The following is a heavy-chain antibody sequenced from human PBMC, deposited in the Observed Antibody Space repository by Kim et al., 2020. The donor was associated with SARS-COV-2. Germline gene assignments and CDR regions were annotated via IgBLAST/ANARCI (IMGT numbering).Heavy chain of an antibody. J-gene: IGHJ4*01. CDR3: VKGVIWDSSCMSCPQFD. CDR1: GFTFGGHD. D-gene: IGHD2-15*01. V-gene: IGHV3-23*05. CDR2: VDNRGITT. Sequence: GGSLRLSCVASGFTFGGHDMSWVRQAPGKGLEWVSTVDNRGITTFYGDSVKGRFTISRDNSGNTVTLVMSGLRAEDTAMYYCVKGVIWDSSCMSCPQFD.